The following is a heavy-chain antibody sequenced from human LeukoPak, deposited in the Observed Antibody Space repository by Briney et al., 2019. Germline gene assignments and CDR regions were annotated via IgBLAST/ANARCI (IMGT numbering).Heavy chain of an antibody. CDR2: ISYDGSNK. Sequence: QAGGSLRLSYAASGFTFSNAWMNWVRQAPGKGLEWVAVISYDGSNKYYADSVKGRFTISRDNSKNTLYLQMNSLRAEDMAVYYCARDVEKNWNDVGNNWFDPWGQGTLVTVSS. CDR3: ARDVEKNWNDVGNNWFDP. V-gene: IGHV3-30-3*01. CDR1: GFTFSNAW. J-gene: IGHJ5*02. D-gene: IGHD1-1*01.